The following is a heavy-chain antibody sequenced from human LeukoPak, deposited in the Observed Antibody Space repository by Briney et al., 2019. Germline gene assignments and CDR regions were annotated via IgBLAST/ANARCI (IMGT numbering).Heavy chain of an antibody. CDR3: ARDVRLVVVPAAMLLGPGRGPLDY. CDR1: GFTFSSYS. CDR2: ISSSSSYI. D-gene: IGHD2-2*01. Sequence: AGSLRLSCAASGFTFSSYSMNWVRQATGKGLEWVSSISSSSSYIYYADSVKGRFTISRDNAKNSLYLQMNSLRAEDTAVYYCARDVRLVVVPAAMLLGPGRGPLDYWGQGTLVTVSS. V-gene: IGHV3-21*01. J-gene: IGHJ4*02.